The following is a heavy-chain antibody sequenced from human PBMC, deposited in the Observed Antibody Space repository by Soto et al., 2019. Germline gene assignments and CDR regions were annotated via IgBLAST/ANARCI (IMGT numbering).Heavy chain of an antibody. CDR1: GGSISSGGYY. Sequence: SETLSLTCTVSGGSISSGGYYWSWIRQHPGKGLEWIGYIYHSGSTYYNPSLKSRVTISVDTSKNQFSLKLSSVTAADTAVYYCARGVLLWFGESFNWFDPWGQGTLVTVSS. D-gene: IGHD3-10*01. V-gene: IGHV4-31*03. CDR3: ARGVLLWFGESFNWFDP. CDR2: IYHSGST. J-gene: IGHJ5*02.